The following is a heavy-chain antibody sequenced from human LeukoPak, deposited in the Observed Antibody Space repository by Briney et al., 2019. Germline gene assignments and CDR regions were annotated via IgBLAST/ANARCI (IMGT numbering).Heavy chain of an antibody. CDR2: INSNGDEI. Sequence: GGSLRLSCAASGFTVSNNYMSWVHQAPGKGLEWVSGINSNGDEIYYADSVRGRFTISRDNSNNALYLQMDSLRAEDTAVYYCANWIGSSSRDYWGQGTLVTVSS. CDR1: GFTVSNNY. CDR3: ANWIGSSSRDY. V-gene: IGHV3-23*01. J-gene: IGHJ4*02. D-gene: IGHD6-6*01.